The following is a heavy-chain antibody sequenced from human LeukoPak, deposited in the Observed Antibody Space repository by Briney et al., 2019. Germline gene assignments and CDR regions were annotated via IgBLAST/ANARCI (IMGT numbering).Heavy chain of an antibody. CDR2: FFYSGST. V-gene: IGHV4-39*07. CDR1: GGSISSSSDY. D-gene: IGHD5-18*01. Sequence: SETLSLTCTVSGGSISSSSDYWGWIRQPPGKGLEWIGSFFYSGSTYYNPSLKSRLTISVDTSKNQFSLRLSSVTAADTAVYYCARRQLWLLAFDIWGQGTMVTVSS. J-gene: IGHJ3*02. CDR3: ARRQLWLLAFDI.